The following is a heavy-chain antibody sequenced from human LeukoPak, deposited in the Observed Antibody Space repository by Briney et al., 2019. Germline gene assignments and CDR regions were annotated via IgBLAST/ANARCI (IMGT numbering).Heavy chain of an antibody. CDR3: ARGPVPEYLMITFGGVIVKGFDY. J-gene: IGHJ4*02. CDR2: ISSSSSYI. Sequence: GGSLRLSCAASGFTFSSYSMNWVRQAPGKGLEWVSSISSSSSYIYYADSVKGRFTISRDNAKNSPYLQMNSLRAEDTAVYYCARGPVPEYLMITFGGVIVKGFDYWGQGTLVTVSS. D-gene: IGHD3-16*02. CDR1: GFTFSSYS. V-gene: IGHV3-21*01.